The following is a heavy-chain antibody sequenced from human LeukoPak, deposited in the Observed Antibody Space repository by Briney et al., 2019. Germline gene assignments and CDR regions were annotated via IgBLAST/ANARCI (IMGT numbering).Heavy chain of an antibody. CDR3: TRDPEALDY. CDR2: IRSGGSPI. J-gene: IGHJ4*02. V-gene: IGHV3-48*02. CDR1: GFTFSSYS. Sequence: GGSLRLPCAASGFTFSSYSMNWVRQAPGKGLEWVSYIRSGGSPIYYADSVKGRFTISRDNAKNSLYLQMNSLRDEDTAVYYCTRDPEALDYWGQGTLVTVSS.